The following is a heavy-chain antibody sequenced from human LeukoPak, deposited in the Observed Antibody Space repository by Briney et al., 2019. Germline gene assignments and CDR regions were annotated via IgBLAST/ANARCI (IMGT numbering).Heavy chain of an antibody. CDR1: GGTFSSYA. J-gene: IGHJ3*02. V-gene: IGHV1-18*01. Sequence: ASVKVSCKASGGTFSSYAISWVRQAPGQGLEWMGWISAYNGNTNYAQKLQGRVTMTTDTSTSTAYMELRSLRSDDTAVYYCARELRYFDWLHDAFDIWGQGTMVTVSS. D-gene: IGHD3-9*01. CDR2: ISAYNGNT. CDR3: ARELRYFDWLHDAFDI.